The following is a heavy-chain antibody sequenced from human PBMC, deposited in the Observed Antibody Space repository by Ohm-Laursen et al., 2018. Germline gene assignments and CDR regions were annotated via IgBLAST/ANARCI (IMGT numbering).Heavy chain of an antibody. D-gene: IGHD3-22*01. CDR1: GGTFSSYA. Sequence: SVKVSCKASGGTFSSYAISWVRQAPGQGLEWMGGIIPIFGTANYAQKFQGRVTITADESTSTAYMELSSLRSEDAAEYYCARGRGAYDSSGYDDWGQGTLVTVSS. CDR3: ARGRGAYDSSGYDD. J-gene: IGHJ4*02. V-gene: IGHV1-69*13. CDR2: IIPIFGTA.